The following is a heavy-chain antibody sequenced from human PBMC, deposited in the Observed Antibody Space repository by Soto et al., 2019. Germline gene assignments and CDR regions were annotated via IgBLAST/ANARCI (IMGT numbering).Heavy chain of an antibody. CDR2: IYWNGVA. D-gene: IGHD1-7*01. V-gene: IGHV2-5*01. CDR1: GFSLSASGVG. CDR3: AHRPQGGTFDKFDY. J-gene: IGHJ4*02. Sequence: SGPTLVNPTQTLTLTCTFSGFSLSASGVGVGWIRQPPGKALEWLAIIYWNGVARYSPSLRNRLTITKDSSEEQVVLTMTNMDPVDTATYYCAHRPQGGTFDKFDYWGQGTLVTVSS.